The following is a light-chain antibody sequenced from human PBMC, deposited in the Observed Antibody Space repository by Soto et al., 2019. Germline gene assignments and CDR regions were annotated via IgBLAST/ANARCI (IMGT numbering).Light chain of an antibody. CDR1: QNIDYF. CDR2: AAS. V-gene: IGKV1-39*01. CDR3: QQSYSSPRA. Sequence: DLRMTQSPSSLSASVGDRVTITCRASQNIDYFLNWFQQKPGKAPKLLIHAASSLPSGVPSRFSGSGSGTDFTLTISSLQPDDSATYYCQQSYSSPRAFGQGTKVEIK. J-gene: IGKJ1*01.